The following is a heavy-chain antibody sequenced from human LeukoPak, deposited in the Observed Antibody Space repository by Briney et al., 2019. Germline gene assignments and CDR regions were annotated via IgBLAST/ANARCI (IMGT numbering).Heavy chain of an antibody. V-gene: IGHV1-18*01. CDR3: ARGILAAPSDY. Sequence: ASVKVSCKASGGTVSRYPISWVRQAPGQGLEWMGWISAYNGNTNYAQKLQGRVTMTTDTSTSTAYMELRSLRSDDTAVYYCARGILAAPSDYWGQGTLVTVSS. CDR1: GGTVSRYP. CDR2: ISAYNGNT. J-gene: IGHJ4*02. D-gene: IGHD6-13*01.